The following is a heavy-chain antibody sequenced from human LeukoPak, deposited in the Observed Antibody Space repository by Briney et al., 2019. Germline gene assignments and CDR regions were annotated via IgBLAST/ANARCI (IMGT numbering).Heavy chain of an antibody. J-gene: IGHJ5*02. D-gene: IGHD3-10*01. CDR2: INSDGTST. Sequence: PGGSLRLSCAASGFTFSSSWMHWVRQAPGKGLVWVLRINSDGTSTTYADSVKGRFTISRDNAKNTLYLQMSSLRAEDTAVYYCARVQYYGSGSYYNWFDPWGQGTLVTVSS. CDR3: ARVQYYGSGSYYNWFDP. V-gene: IGHV3-74*01. CDR1: GFTFSSSW.